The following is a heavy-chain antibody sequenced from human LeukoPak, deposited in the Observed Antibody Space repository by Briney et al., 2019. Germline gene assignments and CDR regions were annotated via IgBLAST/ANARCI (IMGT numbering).Heavy chain of an antibody. D-gene: IGHD6-19*01. V-gene: IGHV4-59*01. Sequence: PETLSLTCTVSGGSISSYYWSWIRQPPGKGLEWIGYIYYSGSTNYNPSLKSRVTISVDTSKNQFSLKLSSVTAADTAVYYCARVAVWIAVADFDYWGQGTLVTVSS. CDR1: GGSISSYY. CDR3: ARVAVWIAVADFDY. J-gene: IGHJ4*02. CDR2: IYYSGST.